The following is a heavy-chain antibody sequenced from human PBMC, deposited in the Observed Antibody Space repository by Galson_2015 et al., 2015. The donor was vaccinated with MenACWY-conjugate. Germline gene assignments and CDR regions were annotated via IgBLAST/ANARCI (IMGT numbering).Heavy chain of an antibody. CDR3: AKSLTILDY. V-gene: IGHV3-48*02. Sequence: SLRLSCAASGFTFSSNPMNWVRQAPGKGLEWVSSISSAGSSIYYADSVKGRFTISRDNAENSLYLQMNSLRDEDTAVYYCAKSLTILDYWGQGTRVTVSS. CDR2: ISSAGSSI. D-gene: IGHD2-21*01. CDR1: GFTFSSNP. J-gene: IGHJ4*02.